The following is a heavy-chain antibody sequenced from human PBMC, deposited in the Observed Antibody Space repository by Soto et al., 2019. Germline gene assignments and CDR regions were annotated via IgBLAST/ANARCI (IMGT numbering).Heavy chain of an antibody. D-gene: IGHD5-12*01. CDR3: ARPDLQYRGYEYRPHYYYYSMDV. CDR1: GFTFSSYA. CDR2: ISYDGSNK. J-gene: IGHJ6*02. Sequence: QVQLVESGGGVVQPGRSLRLSCAASGFTFSSYAMHWVRQAPGKGLEWVAVISYDGSNKYYADSVKGRITISRDKSKKTLYMQMSILRAEDTAVYYCARPDLQYRGYEYRPHYYYYSMDVWGQGTTVTDFS. V-gene: IGHV3-30-3*01.